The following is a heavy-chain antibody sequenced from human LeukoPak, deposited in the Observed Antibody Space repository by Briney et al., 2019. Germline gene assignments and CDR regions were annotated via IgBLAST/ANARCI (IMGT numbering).Heavy chain of an antibody. V-gene: IGHV3-9*01. D-gene: IGHD3-16*01. Sequence: SGGSLRLSCAAPGFNFDESAMHWVRQGPGKGLEWVSSISWNAVNTVYADSVKGRFTISRDNAKKSLYLQMNSLRAEDTAFYYCARRASGGVCDIWGQGTMVTVSS. CDR1: GFNFDESA. CDR3: ARRASGGVCDI. CDR2: ISWNAVNT. J-gene: IGHJ3*02.